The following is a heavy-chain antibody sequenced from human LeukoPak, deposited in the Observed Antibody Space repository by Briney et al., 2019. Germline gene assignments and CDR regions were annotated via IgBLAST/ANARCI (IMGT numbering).Heavy chain of an antibody. CDR3: ARELFGYFDY. D-gene: IGHD3-10*01. CDR2: IYYSGST. CDR1: GGSISSYY. Sequence: SETLSLTCTVYGGSISSYYWSWIRQPPGKGLEWIGYIYYSGSTNYNPSLKSRVTISVDTSKNQFSLKLSSVTAADTAVYYCARELFGYFDYWGQGTLVTVSS. V-gene: IGHV4-59*01. J-gene: IGHJ4*02.